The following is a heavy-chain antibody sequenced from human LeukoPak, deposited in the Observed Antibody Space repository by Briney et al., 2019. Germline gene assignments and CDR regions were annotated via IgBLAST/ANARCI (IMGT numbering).Heavy chain of an antibody. CDR3: ASSSVQLERLALDI. CDR1: GYTFTSYA. D-gene: IGHD1-1*01. V-gene: IGHV7-4-1*02. Sequence: ASVKVSCKASGYTFTSYAMNWVRQAPGQGLEWMGWINTNTGNPTYAQGFTGRFVFSLDTSVSTAYLQISSLKAEDTAVYYCASSSVQLERLALDIWGQGTMVTVSS. CDR2: INTNTGNP. J-gene: IGHJ3*02.